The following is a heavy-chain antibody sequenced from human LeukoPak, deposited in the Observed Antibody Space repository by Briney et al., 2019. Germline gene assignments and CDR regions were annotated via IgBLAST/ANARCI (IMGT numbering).Heavy chain of an antibody. V-gene: IGHV3-33*01. D-gene: IGHD2-2*02. Sequence: GGSLRLSCAASGFTFSTYGMHWVRQAPGKGLEWVAVIWSDGSKKYYADSVKGRFTISRDNSKNTLSLQMNSLRAEDTAVYYCARGFYNGIGHYFEYWGQGTLVTVSS. CDR1: GFTFSTYG. J-gene: IGHJ4*02. CDR3: ARGFYNGIGHYFEY. CDR2: IWSDGSKK.